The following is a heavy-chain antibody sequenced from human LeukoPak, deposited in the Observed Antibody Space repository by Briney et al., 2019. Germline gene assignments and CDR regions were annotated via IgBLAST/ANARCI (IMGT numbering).Heavy chain of an antibody. CDR1: GFTFSSYA. CDR2: ISGSGGST. J-gene: IGHJ4*02. V-gene: IGHV3-23*01. D-gene: IGHD6-19*01. Sequence: GVSLRLSCAASGFTFSSYAMSWVRQAPGKGLEWVSAISGSGGSTYYADSVKGRFTISRDNSKNTLYLQMNSLRAEDTAVYYCAKGGSGWYRYYFDYWGPGTLVTVSS. CDR3: AKGGSGWYRYYFDY.